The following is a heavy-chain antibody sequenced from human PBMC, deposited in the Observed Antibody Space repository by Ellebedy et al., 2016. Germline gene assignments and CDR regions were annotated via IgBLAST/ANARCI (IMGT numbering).Heavy chain of an antibody. Sequence: GSLRLSXTVSGGSISSYYWSWIRQPPGKGLEWIGYIYYSGSTNYNPSLKSRVTISVDTSKNQFSLKLRSVSAADTAVYYCARYTAGRGTFDYWGQGTLVTVSS. D-gene: IGHD6-13*01. V-gene: IGHV4-59*01. CDR2: IYYSGST. CDR3: ARYTAGRGTFDY. CDR1: GGSISSYY. J-gene: IGHJ4*02.